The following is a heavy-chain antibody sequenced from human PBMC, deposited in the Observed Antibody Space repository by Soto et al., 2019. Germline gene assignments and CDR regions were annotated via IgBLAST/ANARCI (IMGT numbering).Heavy chain of an antibody. V-gene: IGHV3-30*04. J-gene: IGHJ3*02. CDR3: ARAALRGEGHDAFDI. Sequence: GGSLRLSCAASGFTFSSYAMHWVRQAPGKGLEWVAVISYDGSNKYYADSVKGRFTISRDNSKNTLYLQMNSLRAEDTAVYYCARAALRGEGHDAFDIWGQGTMVTVSS. CDR2: ISYDGSNK. CDR1: GFTFSSYA. D-gene: IGHD3-16*01.